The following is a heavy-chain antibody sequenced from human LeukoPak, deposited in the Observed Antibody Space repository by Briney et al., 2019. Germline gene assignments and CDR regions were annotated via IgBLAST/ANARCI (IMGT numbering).Heavy chain of an antibody. D-gene: IGHD6-6*01. V-gene: IGHV3-49*04. J-gene: IGHJ4*02. CDR2: IRSKAYGGTT. CDR3: TRDRGIAARPVGGY. Sequence: GGSLRLSCTASGFTFGDYTMSWVRQAPGKGLEWVGFIRSKAYGGTTEYAASVKGRFTISRDDSKSIAYLQMNSLKNEDTAVYYCTRDRGIAARPVGGYWGQGTLVTVSS. CDR1: GFTFGDYT.